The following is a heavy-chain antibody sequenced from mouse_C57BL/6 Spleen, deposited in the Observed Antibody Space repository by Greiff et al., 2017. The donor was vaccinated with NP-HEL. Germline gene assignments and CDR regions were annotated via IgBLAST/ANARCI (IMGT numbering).Heavy chain of an antibody. D-gene: IGHD2-3*01. CDR3: ARGIGGYESYYLDY. J-gene: IGHJ2*01. CDR2: IYPGDGDT. Sequence: VKLKQSGAELVKPGASVKISCKASGYAFSIYWMNWVKQRPGKGLEWIGQIYPGDGDTNYNGKLKGKATLTADNSSSTAYMQLSSLTSEDSAVYICARGIGGYESYYLDYWGQGTTLTVSS. CDR1: GYAFSIYW. V-gene: IGHV1-80*01.